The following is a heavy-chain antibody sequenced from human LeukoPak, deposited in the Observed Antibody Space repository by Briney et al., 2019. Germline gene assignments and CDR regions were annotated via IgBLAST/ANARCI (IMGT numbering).Heavy chain of an antibody. CDR2: IYYSGST. J-gene: IGHJ6*03. Sequence: SETLSLTCTVSGGSISSYYWSWIRQPPGKGLEWIGYIYYSGSTNYNPSLKSRVTISVDTSKNQFSLKLSSVTAADTAVYYCARAGSDYRNYSIPSYYYYYYYMDVWGKGTTVTVSS. CDR3: ARAGSDYRNYSIPSYYYYYYYMDV. CDR1: GGSISSYY. V-gene: IGHV4-59*01. D-gene: IGHD4-11*01.